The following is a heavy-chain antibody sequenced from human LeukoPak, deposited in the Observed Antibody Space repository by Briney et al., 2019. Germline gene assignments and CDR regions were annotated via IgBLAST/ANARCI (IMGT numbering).Heavy chain of an antibody. CDR2: INPNSGGT. CDR3: ARVKRYDYVWGSYRPLFDY. CDR1: GYTFTGYY. J-gene: IGHJ4*02. Sequence: EASVKVSCKASGYTFTGYYMHWVRQAPGQGLEWMGWINPNSGGTNYAQKFQGRVTMTRDTSISTAYMELSRLRSDDTAVYYCARVKRYDYVWGSYRPLFDYWGQGTLVTVSS. D-gene: IGHD3-16*02. V-gene: IGHV1-2*02.